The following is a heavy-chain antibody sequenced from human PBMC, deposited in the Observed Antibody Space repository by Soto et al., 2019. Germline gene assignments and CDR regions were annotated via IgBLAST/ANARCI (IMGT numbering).Heavy chain of an antibody. J-gene: IGHJ4*02. Sequence: PSETLSLTCTVSGGSVSSGSYYWGWIRQPPGKGLEWIGYIYYSGSTNYNPSLKSRVTISVDTSKNQFSLKLSSVTAADTAVYYCASWFGYFDYWGQGTLVTVSS. V-gene: IGHV4-61*01. CDR1: GGSVSSGSYY. CDR2: IYYSGST. D-gene: IGHD3-10*01. CDR3: ASWFGYFDY.